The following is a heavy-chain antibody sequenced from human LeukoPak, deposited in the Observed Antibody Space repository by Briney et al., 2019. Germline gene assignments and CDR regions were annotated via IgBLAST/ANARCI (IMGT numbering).Heavy chain of an antibody. V-gene: IGHV4-39*01. CDR3: AKSGGYGLINY. J-gene: IGHJ4*02. D-gene: IGHD1-26*01. Sequence: PSETLSLTCTVSGASISGSGYYWGWIRQPPGKGLEWIGSIYSSGSTYYNASLQSRVTISIETSKNQISLRLNSVTAADTAMYYCAKSGGYGLINYWGQGTLVTVSS. CDR1: GASISGSGYY. CDR2: IYSSGST.